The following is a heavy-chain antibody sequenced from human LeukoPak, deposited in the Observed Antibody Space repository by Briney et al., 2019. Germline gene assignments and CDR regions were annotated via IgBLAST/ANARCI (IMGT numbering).Heavy chain of an antibody. CDR3: TRSVYGMVRGVISSYYFDY. D-gene: IGHD3-10*01. Sequence: PGRSLRLSCTASGFTFGDYAMSWVRQAPGKGLEWVGFIRSKAYGGTTEYAASVKGRFTISRDDSESIAYLQMNSLKTEDTAVYYCTRSVYGMVRGVISSYYFDYWGQGTLVTVSS. CDR1: GFTFGDYA. CDR2: IRSKAYGGTT. J-gene: IGHJ4*02. V-gene: IGHV3-49*04.